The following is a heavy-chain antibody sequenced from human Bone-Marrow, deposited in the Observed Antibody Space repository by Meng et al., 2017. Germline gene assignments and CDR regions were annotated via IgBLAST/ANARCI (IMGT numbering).Heavy chain of an antibody. Sequence: SVNVSCKASGYTFTSYDINWVRQATGQGLEWMGWMNPNSGNTGYAQKFQGRVTITRNTSISTAYMELSRLRAEDTAVYYCAVVPAAMWVWGQGTLVTVSS. CDR1: GYTFTSYD. CDR3: AVVPAAMWV. J-gene: IGHJ4*02. CDR2: MNPNSGNT. D-gene: IGHD2-2*01. V-gene: IGHV1-8*01.